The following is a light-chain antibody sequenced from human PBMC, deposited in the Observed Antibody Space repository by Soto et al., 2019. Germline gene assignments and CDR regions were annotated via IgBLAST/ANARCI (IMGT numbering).Light chain of an antibody. J-gene: IGKJ2*01. CDR2: DAS. V-gene: IGKV3-11*01. CDR1: QTISNY. Sequence: EIVLTQSPVTLSLSPGERATLSCRASQTISNYLAWYQQKPGQAPRLLIYDASTRATGIPARFSGSGSGTDFTLTISSLEREDFAVYYCQERSNWPSYTFGQGTKLEIK. CDR3: QERSNWPSYT.